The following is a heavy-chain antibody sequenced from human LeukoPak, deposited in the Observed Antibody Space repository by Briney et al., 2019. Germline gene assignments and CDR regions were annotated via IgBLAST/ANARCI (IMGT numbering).Heavy chain of an antibody. V-gene: IGHV3-66*01. CDR2: IYSGGST. CDR3: ARDMDSSGYYFDY. D-gene: IGHD3-22*01. Sequence: GGSLRLSCAASEFSVGSNYMTWVRQAPGKGLEWVSVIYSGGSTYYADSVKGRFTISRDNSKNTLYLQMNSLRAEDTAVYYCARDMDSSGYYFDYWGQGTLVTVSS. CDR1: EFSVGSNY. J-gene: IGHJ4*02.